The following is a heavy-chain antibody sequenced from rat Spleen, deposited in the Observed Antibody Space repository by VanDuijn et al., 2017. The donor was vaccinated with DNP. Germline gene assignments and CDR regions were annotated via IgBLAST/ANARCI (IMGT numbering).Heavy chain of an antibody. CDR2: ISTSGGST. Sequence: EVQLVESGGGLVQPGRSMKLSCAASGFTFSSFPMAWVRQAPTKGLEWVATISTSGGSTYYRDSVKGRFTISRDNAKSTLYLQMNSLRSEDTATYYCTRPSTAPDYWGQGVMVTVSS. J-gene: IGHJ2*01. CDR1: GFTFSSFP. V-gene: IGHV5-46*01. D-gene: IGHD1-11*01. CDR3: TRPSTAPDY.